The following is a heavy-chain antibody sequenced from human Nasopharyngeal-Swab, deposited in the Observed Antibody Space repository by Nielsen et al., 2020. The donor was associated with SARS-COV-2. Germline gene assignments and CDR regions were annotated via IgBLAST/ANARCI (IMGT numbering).Heavy chain of an antibody. D-gene: IGHD2-8*01. CDR2: IYIGGST. CDR3: ARWNARGAGGNYGMDV. J-gene: IGHJ6*02. CDR1: GFSVTSNY. Sequence: GESLKLSCAASGFSVTSNYMNWVRQTPGKGLEWVSVIYIGGSTYYADSVKGRFTISRDNSTLYLQMSSLRTEDTAVYYCARWNARGAGGNYGMDVWGQGTTVTVSS. V-gene: IGHV3-53*05.